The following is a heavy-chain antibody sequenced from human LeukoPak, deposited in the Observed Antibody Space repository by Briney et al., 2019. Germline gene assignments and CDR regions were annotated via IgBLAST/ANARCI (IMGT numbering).Heavy chain of an antibody. J-gene: IGHJ4*02. D-gene: IGHD6-13*01. CDR1: GGSFSGYY. V-gene: IGHV4-34*01. CDR2: INHSGST. Sequence: SETLSPTCAVYGGSFSGYYWSWIRQPPGKGLEWIGEINHSGSTNYNPSLKSRVTISVDTSKNQFSLKLSSVTAADTAVYYCARGPRYSSSWYRILDYWGQGTLVTVSS. CDR3: ARGPRYSSSWYRILDY.